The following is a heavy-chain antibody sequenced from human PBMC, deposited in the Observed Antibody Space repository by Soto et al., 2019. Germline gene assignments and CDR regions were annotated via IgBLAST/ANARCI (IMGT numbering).Heavy chain of an antibody. CDR3: ARYQSVYFDWSRPSPYCLDV. CDR2: INAGNGNT. J-gene: IGHJ6*01. V-gene: IGHV1-3*01. D-gene: IGHD3-9*01. Sequence: ASVKVSCKASGYTFTSYAMHWVRQAPGQRLEWMGWINAGNGNTKYSQKFQGRVTITRDTSASTAYMELSSLRSEDTAVYYCARYQSVYFDWSRPSPYCLDVWGQRTTVTVSS. CDR1: GYTFTSYA.